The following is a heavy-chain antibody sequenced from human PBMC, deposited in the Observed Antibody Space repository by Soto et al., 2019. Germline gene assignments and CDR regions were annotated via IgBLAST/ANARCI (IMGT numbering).Heavy chain of an antibody. Sequence: QVQLMESGGGVVQPGRSLRLSCAASGFTFSSYGMHWVRQAPGKGLEWVAVISYDGSNKYYADSVKGRFTISRDNSKNTLYLQMNSLRAEDTAVYYCAKPQVWNYYDSSGYSTFQHWGQGTLVTVSS. D-gene: IGHD3-22*01. CDR1: GFTFSSYG. CDR2: ISYDGSNK. V-gene: IGHV3-30*18. CDR3: AKPQVWNYYDSSGYSTFQH. J-gene: IGHJ1*01.